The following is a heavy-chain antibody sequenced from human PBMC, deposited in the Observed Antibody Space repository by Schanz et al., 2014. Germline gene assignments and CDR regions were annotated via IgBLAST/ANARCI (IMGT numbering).Heavy chain of an antibody. Sequence: EVQLVESGGGLIQPGGSLRLSCAASRFTFSAYWMTWVRQAPGKGLDWVGIIKPDGSEKFYVDSVKGRFTISRDNAKNLMYLHLNSLRAEDTAVYYCAREVGGSFGQHYWGQGALVTVSS. CDR3: AREVGGSFGQHY. D-gene: IGHD1-26*01. J-gene: IGHJ4*02. CDR2: IKPDGSEK. CDR1: RFTFSAYW. V-gene: IGHV3-7*01.